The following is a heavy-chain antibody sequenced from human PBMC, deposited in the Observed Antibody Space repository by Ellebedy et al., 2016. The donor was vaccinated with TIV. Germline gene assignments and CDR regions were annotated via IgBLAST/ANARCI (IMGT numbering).Heavy chain of an antibody. CDR1: GFTYRNYG. CDR2: MSNDGTET. Sequence: GESLKISXADSGFTYRNYGMHWVRQAPGKGLEWVAVMSNDGTETYYADSVKGRFTISRDESKHTLYLQMNSLRTEDTAIYYCAKEKFNYGAYWGQGTLVTVSS. CDR3: AKEKFNYGAY. V-gene: IGHV3-30*18. J-gene: IGHJ1*01. D-gene: IGHD3-10*01.